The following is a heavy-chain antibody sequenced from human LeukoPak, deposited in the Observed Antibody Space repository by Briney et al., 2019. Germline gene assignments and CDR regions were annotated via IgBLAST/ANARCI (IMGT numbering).Heavy chain of an antibody. J-gene: IGHJ4*02. CDR2: IIVGSGAT. D-gene: IGHD3-16*01. V-gene: IGHV1-58*01. Sequence: ASVKVSCKASGFTSTNFAAQWVRQARGQRLEWIGWIIVGSGATKCAQDFQERVTITRDLSTSTLYMELRSLTSEDTAVYHCAADLSNPRMGASYLDSWGQGTLVTVSS. CDR1: GFTSTNFA. CDR3: AADLSNPRMGASYLDS.